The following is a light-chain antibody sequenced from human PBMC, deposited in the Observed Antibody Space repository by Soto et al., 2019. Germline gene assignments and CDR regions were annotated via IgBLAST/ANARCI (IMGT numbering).Light chain of an antibody. CDR1: ISNIGSYT. V-gene: IGLV1-44*01. Sequence: QLVLTQPPSASGTPGQRVTISCSGTISNIGSYTVNWYQQLPGTAPRLLIYNNNQRPSGVPDRFSGSKSGTSASLAISGLQSDDEADYYCAAWDRSLNGAVFGGGTQLTVL. CDR2: NNN. CDR3: AAWDRSLNGAV. J-gene: IGLJ7*01.